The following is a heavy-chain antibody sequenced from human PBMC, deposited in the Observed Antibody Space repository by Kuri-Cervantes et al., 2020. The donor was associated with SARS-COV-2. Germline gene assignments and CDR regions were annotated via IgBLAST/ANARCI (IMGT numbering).Heavy chain of an antibody. V-gene: IGHV4-34*01. J-gene: IGHJ4*02. CDR3: ARHDLRAGDDFWSGYYFDY. CDR2: VNHRGST. D-gene: IGHD3-3*01. CDR1: GESFSGYY. Sequence: SETLSLTGAFYGESFSGYYWNWIRQTPGKGLEWIGEVNHRGSTNYNPSLKSRVTISVDTSKNQFSLKLSSVTAADTAVYYCARHDLRAGDDFWSGYYFDYWGQGTLVTVSS.